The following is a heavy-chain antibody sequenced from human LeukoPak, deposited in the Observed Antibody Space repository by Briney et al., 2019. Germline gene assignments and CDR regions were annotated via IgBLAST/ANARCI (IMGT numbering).Heavy chain of an antibody. CDR3: ARSGSYYNEAFDI. J-gene: IGHJ3*02. Sequence: GGSLSLSCAVSGVTLDDLGMSGVGGAPGKGGEGGSGINWNGGSTVYAEPVKGRFTISRDNATNTLYLRMDTLRAEDTALYYCARSGSYYNEAFDIWGQGTMVTVSS. CDR1: GVTLDDLG. CDR2: INWNGGST. D-gene: IGHD1-26*01. V-gene: IGHV3-20*04.